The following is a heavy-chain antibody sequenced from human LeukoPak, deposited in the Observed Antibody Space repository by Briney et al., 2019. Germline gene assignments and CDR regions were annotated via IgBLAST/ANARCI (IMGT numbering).Heavy chain of an antibody. J-gene: IGHJ5*02. CDR3: ASQPWFGEIWFDP. CDR2: INPNSGGT. CDR1: GYTFTGYY. D-gene: IGHD3-10*01. Sequence: ASVKVSCKASGYTFTGYYMHWVRQAPGQGLEWMGRINPNSGGTNYAQKFQGRVTMTRDTSISTAYMELSRLRSDDTAVYYCASQPWFGEIWFDPWGQGTLVTVSS. V-gene: IGHV1-2*06.